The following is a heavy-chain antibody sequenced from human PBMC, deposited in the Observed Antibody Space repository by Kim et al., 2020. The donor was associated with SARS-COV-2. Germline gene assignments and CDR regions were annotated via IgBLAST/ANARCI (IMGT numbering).Heavy chain of an antibody. CDR1: GFTFSSYS. J-gene: IGHJ4*02. CDR2: ISSSSSYI. Sequence: GGSLRLSCAASGFTFSSYSMNWVRQAPGKGLEWVSSISSSSSYIYYADSVKGRFTISRDNAKNSLYLQMNSLRAEDTAVYYCARVAPPLVVPAATDFDYWGQGTLVTVSS. D-gene: IGHD2-2*01. CDR3: ARVAPPLVVPAATDFDY. V-gene: IGHV3-21*04.